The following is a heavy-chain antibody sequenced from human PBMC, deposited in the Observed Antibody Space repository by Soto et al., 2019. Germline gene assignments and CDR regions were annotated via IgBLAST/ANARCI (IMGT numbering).Heavy chain of an antibody. Sequence: QVQLVQSGAEVKKPGSSVKVSCKASGGTFSSYAISWVRQAPGQGLEWMGGSIPIFGTAYYAQKFQGRVKITADDSTSTAYMEQSSLRSEDTAVYYCARFDTRGRRNDYWVQGTLVTVSS. V-gene: IGHV1-69*01. CDR1: GGTFSSYA. CDR2: SIPIFGTA. D-gene: IGHD2-15*01. J-gene: IGHJ4*02. CDR3: ARFDTRGRRNDY.